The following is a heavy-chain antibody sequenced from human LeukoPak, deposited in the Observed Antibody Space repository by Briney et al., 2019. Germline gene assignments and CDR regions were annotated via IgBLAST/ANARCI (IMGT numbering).Heavy chain of an antibody. CDR1: GLTLSNYG. Sequence: GGSLRLSCAVSGLTLSNYGMSWVRQAPGKGLEWVAGLSGSGGGTNYADSVQGRFTISRDNPKNTLYLQMNSLRAEDTAVYFCAKRGVVIRVFLVGFHKEAYYFDSWGQGALVTVSS. CDR2: LSGSGGGT. D-gene: IGHD3-10*01. CDR3: AKRGVVIRVFLVGFHKEAYYFDS. J-gene: IGHJ4*02. V-gene: IGHV3-23*01.